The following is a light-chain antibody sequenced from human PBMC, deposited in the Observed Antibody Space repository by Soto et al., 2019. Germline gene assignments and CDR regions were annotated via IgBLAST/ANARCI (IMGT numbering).Light chain of an antibody. J-gene: IGLJ3*02. Sequence: QSVLTQPASVSGSPGQSIPISCTGTSSDVGGYNYVSWYQHHPGKAPKLMIYDVSNRPSGVSNRFSGSKSGNTASLTISGLQAEDEADYYCSSYTSNTTPVFGGGTKLTVL. CDR1: SSDVGGYNY. V-gene: IGLV2-14*03. CDR3: SSYTSNTTPV. CDR2: DVS.